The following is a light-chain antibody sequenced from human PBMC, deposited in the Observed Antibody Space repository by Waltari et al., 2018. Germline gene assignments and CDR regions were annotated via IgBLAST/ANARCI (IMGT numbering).Light chain of an antibody. CDR3: QQYGSPPRT. V-gene: IGKV3-20*01. CDR1: QAISKSY. J-gene: IGKJ1*01. CDR2: NAS. Sequence: EIVLTQSPGTLSFSPGERATLSCRASQAISKSYLAWYQQKPGQAPRLLIYNASLRGTGIPDKFSGSGSGTDFTLTISRLEPEDFAVYYCQQYGSPPRTFGQGTKVEIK.